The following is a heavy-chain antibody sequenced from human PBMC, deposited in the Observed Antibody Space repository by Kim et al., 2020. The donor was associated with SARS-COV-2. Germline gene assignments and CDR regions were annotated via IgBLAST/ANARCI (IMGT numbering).Heavy chain of an antibody. V-gene: IGHV3-7*01. Sequence: YVESVKGRFTISRDNAKNALYLQMNSLRAEDTAVYYCARDTTVTGLCMDVWGQGTTVTVSS. CDR3: ARDTTVTGLCMDV. D-gene: IGHD4-17*01. J-gene: IGHJ6*02.